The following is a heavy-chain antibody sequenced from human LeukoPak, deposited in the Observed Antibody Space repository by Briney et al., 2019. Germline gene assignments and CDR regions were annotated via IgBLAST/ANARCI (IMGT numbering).Heavy chain of an antibody. D-gene: IGHD3-3*01. Sequence: ASVKVSCKASGYTFTSYGISWVRQAPGQGLEWMGWISAYNGNTNYAQKLQGRVTMTTDTSTSTAYMELRSLRSDDTAVYYCARNDAYYDFWSGYYTGGDWFDPWGQGTLVTVSS. V-gene: IGHV1-18*01. CDR3: ARNDAYYDFWSGYYTGGDWFDP. CDR1: GYTFTSYG. CDR2: ISAYNGNT. J-gene: IGHJ5*02.